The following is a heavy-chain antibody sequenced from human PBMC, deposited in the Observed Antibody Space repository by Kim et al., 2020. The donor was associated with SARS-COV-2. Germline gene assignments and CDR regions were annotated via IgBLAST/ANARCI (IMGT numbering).Heavy chain of an antibody. J-gene: IGHJ4*01. Sequence: GGSLRLSCAASGFTFSSNGMHWVRQAPGKGLEWVAIISSDGGNKNYADSVKGRFTISRDNSKNMLHLQMNSLRAEDTAVYYCAKDLSGGWTHDCWGHGTLVTVSS. D-gene: IGHD6-25*01. CDR1: GFTFSSNG. CDR2: ISSDGGNK. CDR3: AKDLSGGWTHDC. V-gene: IGHV3-30*18.